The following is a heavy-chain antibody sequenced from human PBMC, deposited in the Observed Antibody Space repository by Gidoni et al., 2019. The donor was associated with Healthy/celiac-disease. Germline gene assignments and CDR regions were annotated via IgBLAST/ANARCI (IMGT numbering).Heavy chain of an antibody. J-gene: IGHJ4*02. Sequence: QVQQVESGGGLVKPGGSLGRSGAASGFTSSDYYRSWIRQAPGQGREVVSYISSSGSTIYYADSVKGRFTISRDNAKNSLYLQMNSLRAEDTAVYYCARDLQLWLKGFDYWGQGTLVTVSS. CDR1: GFTSSDYY. V-gene: IGHV3-11*01. CDR2: ISSSGSTI. CDR3: ARDLQLWLKGFDY. D-gene: IGHD5-18*01.